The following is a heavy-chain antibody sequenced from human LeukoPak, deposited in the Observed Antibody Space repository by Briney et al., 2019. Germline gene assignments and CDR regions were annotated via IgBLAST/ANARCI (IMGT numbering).Heavy chain of an antibody. D-gene: IGHD3-22*01. V-gene: IGHV1-24*01. J-gene: IGHJ4*02. Sequence: ASVKVSCEVSGYTLTELSMHWVRQAPGKGLEWMGGFDPEDGETIYAQKFQGRVTMTEDTSTDTAYMELSSLRPEDTAVYYCATPHASSGYYYYFDYWGQGTLVTVSS. CDR2: FDPEDGET. CDR1: GYTLTELS. CDR3: ATPHASSGYYYYFDY.